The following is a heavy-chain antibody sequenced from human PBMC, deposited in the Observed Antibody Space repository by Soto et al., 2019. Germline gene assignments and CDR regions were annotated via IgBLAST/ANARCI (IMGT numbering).Heavy chain of an antibody. Sequence: SETLSLTCTVSGGSISSYYWSWIRQPPGKGLEWIGYIYYSGSTNYNPSLKSRVTISVDTSKNQFSLKLSSVTAADTAVYYCARVGVYLTTLNPNLNGMDVWGQGTTVTVSS. J-gene: IGHJ6*02. CDR3: ARVGVYLTTLNPNLNGMDV. CDR1: GGSISSYY. V-gene: IGHV4-59*01. CDR2: IYYSGST. D-gene: IGHD4-17*01.